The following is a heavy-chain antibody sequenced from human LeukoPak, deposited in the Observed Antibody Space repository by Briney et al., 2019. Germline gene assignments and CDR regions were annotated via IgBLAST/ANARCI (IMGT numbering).Heavy chain of an antibody. CDR1: GFTFSSYA. CDR3: AKPTIAARPRDYFDY. J-gene: IGHJ4*02. D-gene: IGHD6-6*01. V-gene: IGHV3-23*01. CDR2: ISGGSGST. Sequence: TGGSLRLSCAASGFTFSSYAMSWVRQAPGKGLEWASAISGGSGSTYYADSVKGRFTISRDNSKNTLYLQMNSLRAEDTAVYYCAKPTIAARPRDYFDYWGQGTLVTVSS.